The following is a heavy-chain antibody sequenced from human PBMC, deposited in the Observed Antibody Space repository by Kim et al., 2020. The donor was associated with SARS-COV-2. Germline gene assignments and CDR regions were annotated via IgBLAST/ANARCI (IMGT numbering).Heavy chain of an antibody. D-gene: IGHD6-6*01. CDR2: K. J-gene: IGHJ4*02. Sequence: KYYADSVKGRFTISRDNSKNTLYLQMNRLRAEDTAVYYCAREKLKVAFDYWGQGTLVTVSS. CDR3: AREKLKVAFDY. V-gene: IGHV3-33*01.